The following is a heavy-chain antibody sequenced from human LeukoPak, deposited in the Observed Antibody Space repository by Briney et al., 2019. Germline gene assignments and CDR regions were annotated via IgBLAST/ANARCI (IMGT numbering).Heavy chain of an antibody. Sequence: PGGSLRLSCAASGFTFDTYSMDWVRQAPGKGLEWVSSISSRSTYIYYADSVKGRFTISRDNANNSLHLQMNSLRAEDTAVYYCARDKSGSYDRYMDVWGTGTTVIVSS. J-gene: IGHJ6*03. CDR1: GFTFDTYS. V-gene: IGHV3-21*01. D-gene: IGHD1-26*01. CDR2: ISSRSTYI. CDR3: ARDKSGSYDRYMDV.